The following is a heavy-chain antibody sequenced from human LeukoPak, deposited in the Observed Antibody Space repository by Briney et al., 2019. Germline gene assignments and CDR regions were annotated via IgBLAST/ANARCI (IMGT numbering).Heavy chain of an antibody. CDR2: IKQDGSEK. Sequence: GGSLRLSCVASGLTFGSRDWMTWVRQAPGKGLEWVANIKQDGSEKYYVDSVKGRFTISRDNAKNSVDLQMNSLRVEDTAVYYCARRSGLTSYSDYWGQGTLVTVSS. D-gene: IGHD3-9*01. CDR3: ARRSGLTSYSDY. CDR1: GLTFGSRDW. J-gene: IGHJ4*02. V-gene: IGHV3-7*01.